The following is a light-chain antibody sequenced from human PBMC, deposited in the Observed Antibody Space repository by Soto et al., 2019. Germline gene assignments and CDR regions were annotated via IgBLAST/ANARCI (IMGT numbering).Light chain of an antibody. CDR2: KAS. V-gene: IGKV1-5*03. Sequence: DIQMTQSPSTLSASVGDRVTITCRASQSISSWLAWYQQKPGKAPKLLIYKASSLESGVPSRFSGSGSRTEFTFTISSLQPDDFATYYCQQYNSYSQTFGQGTKVEIK. CDR1: QSISSW. J-gene: IGKJ1*01. CDR3: QQYNSYSQT.